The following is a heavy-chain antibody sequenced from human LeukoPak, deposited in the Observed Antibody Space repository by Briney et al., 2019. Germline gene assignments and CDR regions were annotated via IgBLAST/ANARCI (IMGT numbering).Heavy chain of an antibody. J-gene: IGHJ4*02. D-gene: IGHD6-19*01. CDR1: GFTSSSDW. CDR2: IKQDGSEK. CDR3: ASSGWSDFDY. Sequence: RGSLRLSCAASGFTSSSDWMSWVRQAPGEGLEWVANIKQDGSEKYYVDSVKGRFTISRDNAKNSLYLQMNSLRAEDTAVYYCASSGWSDFDYWGQGTLVTVSS. V-gene: IGHV3-7*01.